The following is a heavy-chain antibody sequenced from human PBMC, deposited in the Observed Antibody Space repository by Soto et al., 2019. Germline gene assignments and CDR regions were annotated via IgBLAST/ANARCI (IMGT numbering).Heavy chain of an antibody. CDR2: ISYDGSNK. CDR3: ARSLGTVGATATGQFDY. CDR1: GFTFSSYA. J-gene: IGHJ4*02. V-gene: IGHV3-30-3*01. D-gene: IGHD1-26*01. Sequence: SLRLSCAASGFTFSSYAMHWVRQAPGKGLEWVAVISYDGSNKYYADSVKGRFTISRDNSKNTLYLQMNSLRAEDTAVYYCARSLGTVGATATGQFDYWGQGTLVTVSS.